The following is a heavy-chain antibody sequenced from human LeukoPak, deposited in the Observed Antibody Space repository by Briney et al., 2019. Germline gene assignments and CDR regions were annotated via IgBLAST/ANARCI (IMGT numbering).Heavy chain of an antibody. CDR3: ARSNRGVIIPPFDY. V-gene: IGHV3-30*04. Sequence: GGSLRLSCAASGFTFSSYAMHWVRQAPGKGLEWVAVISYDGSNKYYADSVKGRFTISRDNSKNTLYLQMNSLRAEDTAVYYCARSNRGVIIPPFDYWGQGALVTVSS. CDR1: GFTFSSYA. J-gene: IGHJ4*02. CDR2: ISYDGSNK. D-gene: IGHD3-10*01.